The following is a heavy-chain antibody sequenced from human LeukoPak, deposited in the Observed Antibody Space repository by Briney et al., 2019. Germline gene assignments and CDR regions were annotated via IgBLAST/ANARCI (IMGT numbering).Heavy chain of an antibody. V-gene: IGHV3-23*01. CDR3: AKAXXXKFDF. Sequence: GGSLRLSCAASGFIFSNSAMSWVRQAPGKGLEWVPGINGGGTGTYYAYSVRGRVTISRDNSKNTLHLDMNSVRAEDTAIYYCAKAXXXKFDFWGQGILVTVSS. CDR2: INGGGTGT. J-gene: IGHJ4*02. CDR1: GFIFSNSA.